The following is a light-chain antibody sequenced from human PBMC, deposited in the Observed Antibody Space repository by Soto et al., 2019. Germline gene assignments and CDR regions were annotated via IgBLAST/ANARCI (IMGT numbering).Light chain of an antibody. CDR2: KAS. CDR1: QSISSW. Sequence: DIQMTHSPSTLSASVGDRVTITCRASQSISSWLAWYQQKPGKAPKLLIYKASSLESGVPSRFSGSGSGTEFTLTSSSLQPDDFATYYCQHYNSYSITFGQGTRLEIK. V-gene: IGKV1-5*03. CDR3: QHYNSYSIT. J-gene: IGKJ5*01.